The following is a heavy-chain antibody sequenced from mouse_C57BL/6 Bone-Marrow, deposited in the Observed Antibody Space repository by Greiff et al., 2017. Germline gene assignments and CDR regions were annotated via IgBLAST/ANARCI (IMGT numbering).Heavy chain of an antibody. V-gene: IGHV5-17*01. J-gene: IGHJ4*01. CDR1: GFTFSDYG. CDR2: ISSGSSTI. CDR3: AVIYYYGSSCDYYAMDY. D-gene: IGHD1-1*01. Sequence: EVQRVESGGGLVKPGGSLKLSCAASGFTFSDYGMHWVRQAPEKGLEWVAYISSGSSTIYYADTVKGRFPISRDNAKNTLFLQMTSLRSEDTAMSYCAVIYYYGSSCDYYAMDYWGQGTSVTVSS.